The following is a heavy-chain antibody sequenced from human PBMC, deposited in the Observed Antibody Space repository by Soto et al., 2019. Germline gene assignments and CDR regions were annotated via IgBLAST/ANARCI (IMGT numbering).Heavy chain of an antibody. V-gene: IGHV3-23*01. CDR3: AKDLSGGPQIIVVVPAATFDY. CDR2: ISGSGGST. Sequence: GGSLRLSCAASGFTFSSYAMSWVRQAPGKGLEWVSAISGSGGSTYYADSVKGRFTISRDNSKNTLYLQMNSLRAEDTAVYYCAKDLSGGPQIIVVVPAATFDYWGQGTLVTVSS. J-gene: IGHJ4*02. CDR1: GFTFSSYA. D-gene: IGHD2-2*01.